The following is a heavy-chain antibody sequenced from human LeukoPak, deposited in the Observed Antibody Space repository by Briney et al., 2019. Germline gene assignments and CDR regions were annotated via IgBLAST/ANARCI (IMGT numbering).Heavy chain of an antibody. Sequence: PGGSLRLSCAASGFTFSSYAMYWVRQAPGKGLEWVSSISDSGGVTCYADSVKGRFTISRDNSKNTVYLQMNSLRAEDTAIYYCAKSFGSGRTYWGQGTLVTVSS. V-gene: IGHV3-23*01. D-gene: IGHD3-10*01. CDR3: AKSFGSGRTY. CDR1: GFTFSSYA. J-gene: IGHJ4*02. CDR2: ISDSGGVT.